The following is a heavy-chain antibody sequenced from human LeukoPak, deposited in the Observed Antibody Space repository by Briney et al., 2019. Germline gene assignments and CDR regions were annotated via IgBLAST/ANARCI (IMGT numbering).Heavy chain of an antibody. CDR2: IYYSGST. Sequence: SQTLSLTCTVSGGSISSGGYSWSWIRQHPGKGLEWIGYIYYSGSTYYNPSLKSRVTISVDTSKNQFSLKLSSVTAADTAVYYCARGSGGSPQYYYYYYGMDVWGQGTTVTVSS. D-gene: IGHD2-15*01. CDR3: ARGSGGSPQYYYYYYGMDV. V-gene: IGHV4-31*03. J-gene: IGHJ6*02. CDR1: GGSISSGGYS.